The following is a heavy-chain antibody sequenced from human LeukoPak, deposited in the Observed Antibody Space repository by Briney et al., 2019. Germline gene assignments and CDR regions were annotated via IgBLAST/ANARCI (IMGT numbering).Heavy chain of an antibody. CDR1: GFTVSSDY. CDR3: ARHDYLES. Sequence: PGESLRLSCAASGFTVSSDYISWVRQALGKGLEWVSLIYSGGSTYYADPVNGRFTVSRDTSKNTVYLRMNSLRAEDTAVYYCARHDYLESWGQGTLVTVSS. V-gene: IGHV3-66*04. CDR2: IYSGGST. J-gene: IGHJ4*02.